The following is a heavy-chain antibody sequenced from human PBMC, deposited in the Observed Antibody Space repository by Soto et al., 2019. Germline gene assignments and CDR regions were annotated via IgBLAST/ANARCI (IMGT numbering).Heavy chain of an antibody. D-gene: IGHD2-21*02. CDR3: ARQPKVTPSPLEYYYYYMDV. J-gene: IGHJ6*03. CDR1: GGSISSSSYY. V-gene: IGHV4-39*01. Sequence: PSETLSLTCTVSGGSISSSSYYWGWIRQPPGKGLEWIGSIYYSGSTYYNTSLKSRVTISVDTSKNQFSLKLSSVTAADTAVYYCARQPKVTPSPLEYYYYYMDVWGKGTTVTVSS. CDR2: IYYSGST.